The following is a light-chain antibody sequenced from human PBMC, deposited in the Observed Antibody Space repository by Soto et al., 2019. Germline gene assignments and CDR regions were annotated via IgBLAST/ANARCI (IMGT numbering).Light chain of an antibody. CDR2: DAS. J-gene: IGKJ4*01. CDR1: QSVARNY. Sequence: EIVLTQSPGTLSLSPGERATLSCRASQSVARNYLAWYQHKPGQAPRLLIHDASSRATGIPDRFSGSGSGTDCVLTISRLEPEDFAVYYCYQYATSPLTFGGGTKVEIK. CDR3: YQYATSPLT. V-gene: IGKV3-20*01.